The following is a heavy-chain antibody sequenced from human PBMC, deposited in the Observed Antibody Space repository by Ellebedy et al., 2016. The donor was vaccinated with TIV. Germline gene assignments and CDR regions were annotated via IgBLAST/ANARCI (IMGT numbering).Heavy chain of an antibody. CDR1: GGSITDYY. CDR3: ARAVETSGPLYYFDY. D-gene: IGHD6-19*01. Sequence: SETLSLTCTVSGGSITDYYWGWIRQPPGKGLEWIGYIYYTGSTNYNVSLESRVSISVDTSNNLFALKLSSMTAADTAVYYCARAVETSGPLYYFDYWGQGTLVTVSS. J-gene: IGHJ4*02. V-gene: IGHV4-59*01. CDR2: IYYTGST.